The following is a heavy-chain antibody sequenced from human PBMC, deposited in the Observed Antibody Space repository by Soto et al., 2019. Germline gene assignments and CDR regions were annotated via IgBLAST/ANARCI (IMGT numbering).Heavy chain of an antibody. CDR3: AAGFPPDF. J-gene: IGHJ4*02. Sequence: EVHLVESGGGLVQPGGSLTLSCAASGFTFSISWMNWVRQAPGKGLEWVDNIKGDGSEKYYVDSVKGRFTISRDNAKNSLYLQMNSLRAEDTAVYYCAAGFPPDFWGQGTLVTVSS. CDR2: IKGDGSEK. V-gene: IGHV3-7*01. CDR1: GFTFSISW. D-gene: IGHD2-21*01.